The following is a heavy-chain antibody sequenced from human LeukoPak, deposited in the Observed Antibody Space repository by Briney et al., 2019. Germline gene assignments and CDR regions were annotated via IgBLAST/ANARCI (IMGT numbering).Heavy chain of an antibody. D-gene: IGHD1-7*01. CDR3: AGNYSPGY. V-gene: IGHV3-21*01. J-gene: IGHJ4*02. Sequence: GGSLRLSCAASGFTFINYNMNWVRQAPGKGLEWVSSISGTSSYIYYADSVKGRFTISRDNAKNSLYLQMNSLRAEDTAMYYCAGNYSPGYWGQGTLVTVSS. CDR2: ISGTSSYI. CDR1: GFTFINYN.